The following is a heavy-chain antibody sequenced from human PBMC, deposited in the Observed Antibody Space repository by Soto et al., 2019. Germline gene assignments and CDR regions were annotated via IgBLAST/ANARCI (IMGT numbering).Heavy chain of an antibody. Sequence: GGSLRLSCAASGFTFSNAWMSWVRQAPGKGLEWVGFIRSKAYGGTTEYAASVKGRFTISRDDSKSIAYLQMNSLKTEDTAVYYCTRDQSTNHYYYYGMDVWGQGTTVTVSS. CDR2: IRSKAYGGTT. CDR3: TRDQSTNHYYYYGMDV. D-gene: IGHD2-2*01. J-gene: IGHJ6*02. V-gene: IGHV3-49*04. CDR1: GFTFSNAW.